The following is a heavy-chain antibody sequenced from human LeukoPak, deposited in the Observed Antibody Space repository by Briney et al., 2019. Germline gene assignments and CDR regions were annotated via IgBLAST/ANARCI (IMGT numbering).Heavy chain of an antibody. J-gene: IGHJ4*02. V-gene: IGHV3-48*03. CDR3: ARERGDYFDY. CDR2: ISSSTSRT. Sequence: GGSLRLSCAASGFTFSSYEMNWVRQAPGKGLEWVAYISSSTSRTHYADSVKGRFTISRDNAKNSLYLQMNSLRAEDTAVYYCARERGDYFDYWGQGTLVTVSS. CDR1: GFTFSSYE.